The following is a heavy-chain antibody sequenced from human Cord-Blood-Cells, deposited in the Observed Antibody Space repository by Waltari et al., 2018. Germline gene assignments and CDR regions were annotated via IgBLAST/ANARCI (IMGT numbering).Heavy chain of an antibody. CDR3: AKDVYNWNYVDY. V-gene: IGHV3-30*18. D-gene: IGHD1-20*01. CDR2: LSYDGSNK. J-gene: IGHJ4*02. CDR1: GFTFSDIG. Sequence: QVQLVESGGGVVQPGRSLRLSFAASGFTFSDIGMHWVRQALGKWLDWVAVLSYDGSNKYYAYSLKGRFTISRDNSKNTLYLQMNSLRAEDTAVYYCAKDVYNWNYVDYWCQGTLVTVSS.